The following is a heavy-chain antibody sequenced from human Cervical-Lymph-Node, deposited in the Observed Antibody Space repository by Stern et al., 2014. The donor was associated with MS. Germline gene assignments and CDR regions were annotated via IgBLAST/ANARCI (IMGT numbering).Heavy chain of an antibody. D-gene: IGHD2-8*01. Sequence: EVQLVQSGAEVKKPGESLKISCEGSGYSFTDYWIGWVRQMPGKGLEWMGLIYPGDSDTKYRPSFQGQVTLSGHQSLSTAYLQWSSLKASDTAMYYCARHSRLMGTTYFFDFWGQGTLVTVSS. J-gene: IGHJ4*02. CDR1: GYSFTDYW. CDR3: ARHSRLMGTTYFFDF. V-gene: IGHV5-51*01. CDR2: IYPGDSDT.